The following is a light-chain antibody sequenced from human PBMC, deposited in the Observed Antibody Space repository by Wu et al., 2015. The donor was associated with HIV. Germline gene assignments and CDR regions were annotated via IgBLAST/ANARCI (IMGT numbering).Light chain of an antibody. CDR2: DAS. CDR3: QQLNSFPLT. Sequence: DTQVTQSPSFLSASVGDRVTITCRASQDIATYLAWYQQIPGKAPRVLIYDASTLQTGVSSRFSGSGSGAEFTLSISGLQREDFAIYYCQQLNSFPLTLGHGTRLEIK. J-gene: IGKJ5*01. CDR1: QDIATY. V-gene: IGKV1-9*01.